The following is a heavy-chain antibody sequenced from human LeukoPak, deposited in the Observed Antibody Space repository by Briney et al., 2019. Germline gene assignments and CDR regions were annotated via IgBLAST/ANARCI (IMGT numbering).Heavy chain of an antibody. CDR1: GGSISSYY. D-gene: IGHD3-10*01. J-gene: IGHJ4*02. CDR3: ASHLWFGESSFDY. Sequence: SETLSLTCTVSGGSISSYYWGWIRQPPGKGLEWIGSIYYSGSTYYNPSLKSRVTISVDTSKNQFSLKLSSVTAADTAVYYCASHLWFGESSFDYWGQGTLVTVSS. V-gene: IGHV4-39*01. CDR2: IYYSGST.